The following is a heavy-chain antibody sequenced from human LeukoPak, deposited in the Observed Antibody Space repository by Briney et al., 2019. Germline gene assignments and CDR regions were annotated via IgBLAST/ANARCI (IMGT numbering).Heavy chain of an antibody. Sequence: ASVKVSCKASGYTFTGYYMHWVRQAPGQGLEWMGRINPNSGGTNYAQKFQGRVTMTRDTSISTAYMELSRLRSDDTAVYYCAREARAGYCSSTSRAYGMDVWGQGTTVTVSS. CDR1: GYTFTGYY. CDR2: INPNSGGT. J-gene: IGHJ6*02. D-gene: IGHD2-2*01. V-gene: IGHV1-2*06. CDR3: AREARAGYCSSTSRAYGMDV.